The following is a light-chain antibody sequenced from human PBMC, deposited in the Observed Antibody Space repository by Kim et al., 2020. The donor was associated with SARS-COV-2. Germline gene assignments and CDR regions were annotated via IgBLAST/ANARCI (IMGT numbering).Light chain of an antibody. CDR3: QRRADWPLT. CDR2: DAS. CDR1: QIVFNY. V-gene: IGKV3-11*01. J-gene: IGKJ4*01. Sequence: EIVLTQSPATLTLSPGERATLSCRASQIVFNYLAWYRQKPGQAPRLLIKDASNRATGIPAGFSASGFGTDFSLTISSLEPEDFAVYYCQRRADWPLTFGGGTKLEI.